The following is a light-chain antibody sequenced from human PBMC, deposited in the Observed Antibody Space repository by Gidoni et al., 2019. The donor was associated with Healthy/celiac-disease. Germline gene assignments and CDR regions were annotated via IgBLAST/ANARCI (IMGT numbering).Light chain of an antibody. CDR1: QSISSY. J-gene: IGKJ1*01. Sequence: DIQMTQSPSSLSASVGNRLTITCLASQSISSYLIWYQKKPGKAHKLLIYAASSLQSGVPSSFSGSASGTDFTPTISRLQPEDFATYYCQQSYSTPRTFGQGTKVEIK. CDR2: AAS. V-gene: IGKV1-39*01. CDR3: QQSYSTPRT.